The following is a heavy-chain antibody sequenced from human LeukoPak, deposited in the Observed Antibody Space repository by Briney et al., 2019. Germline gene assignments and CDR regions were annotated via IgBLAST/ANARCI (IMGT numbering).Heavy chain of an antibody. CDR2: IYHSGST. J-gene: IGHJ4*02. V-gene: IGHV4-4*02. CDR1: GGSISSSNW. CDR3: ARDSAKYYFDY. Sequence: PSETLSLTCAVSGGSISSSNWWSWVRQPPGKGLEWIGEIYHSGSTNYSPSLKSRVTISMDRSKNQFSLKLSSVTAADTAVYYCARDSAKYYFDYWGQGTLVTVSS.